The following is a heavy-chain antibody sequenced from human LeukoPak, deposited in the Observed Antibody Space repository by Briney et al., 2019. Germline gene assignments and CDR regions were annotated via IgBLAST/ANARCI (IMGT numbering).Heavy chain of an antibody. J-gene: IGHJ3*02. D-gene: IGHD6-19*01. V-gene: IGHV1-18*01. CDR2: ISSYNGNT. CDR3: ARRVAVARRDAFDI. CDR1: GYTFTSYG. Sequence: ASVKVSCKASGYTFTSYGISWVRQAPGQGLEWMGWISSYNGNTNYAQKLQGRVTTSTDTSTGTAYMELRSLRSDDTAVYYCARRVAVARRDAFDIWGQGTMVTVSS.